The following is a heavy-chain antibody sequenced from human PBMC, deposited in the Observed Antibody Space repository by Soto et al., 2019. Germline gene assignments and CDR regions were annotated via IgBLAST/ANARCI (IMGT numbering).Heavy chain of an antibody. CDR2: IEGDGSST. J-gene: IGHJ3*01. CDR1: GFTFSSYW. D-gene: IGHD6-13*01. V-gene: IGHV3-74*01. Sequence: GGSLRLSCAASGFTFSSYWMHWVRQAPGKGLEWVSSIEGDGSSTTSADSVKGGFTVSRDDARNTLYLQRSSLRADDTAIYYCAREGLDKAGFFDVWGQGTMVTVSS. CDR3: AREGLDKAGFFDV.